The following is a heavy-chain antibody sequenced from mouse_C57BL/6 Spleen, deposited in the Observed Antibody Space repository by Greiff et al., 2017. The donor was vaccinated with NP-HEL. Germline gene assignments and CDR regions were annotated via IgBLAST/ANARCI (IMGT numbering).Heavy chain of an antibody. Sequence: VQLQQSGAELARPGASVKLSCKASGYTFTSYGISWVKQRTGQGLEWIGEIYPRSGNTYYNEKFKGKATLTADKSSSTAYMELRSLTSEDSAVYFCARSTAQSPDFDYWGQGTTLTVSS. CDR3: ARSTAQSPDFDY. J-gene: IGHJ2*01. CDR2: IYPRSGNT. D-gene: IGHD3-2*02. CDR1: GYTFTSYG. V-gene: IGHV1-81*01.